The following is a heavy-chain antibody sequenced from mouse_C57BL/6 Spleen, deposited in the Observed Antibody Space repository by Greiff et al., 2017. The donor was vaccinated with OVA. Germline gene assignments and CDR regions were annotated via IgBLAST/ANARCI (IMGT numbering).Heavy chain of an antibody. V-gene: IGHV1-53*01. CDR3: ARAYEYDAWLAY. Sequence: QVQLQQPGTELVKPGASVKLSCKASGYTFTSYWMHWVKQRPGQGLEWIGNINPRNGGTNYNEKFKSKATLTVDKSSSTAYMQLSSLTSDDSAVYECARAYEYDAWLAYGGKGTLVTVSA. D-gene: IGHD2-4*01. J-gene: IGHJ3*01. CDR1: GYTFTSYW. CDR2: INPRNGGT.